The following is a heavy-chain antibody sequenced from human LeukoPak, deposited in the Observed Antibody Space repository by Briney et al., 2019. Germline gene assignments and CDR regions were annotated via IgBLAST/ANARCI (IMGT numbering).Heavy chain of an antibody. CDR3: ARDLGYCTNGACHTRFDY. J-gene: IGHJ4*02. D-gene: IGHD2-8*01. Sequence: GGSLRLSCAASGFTFSSYAMSWVRQTPGKGLEWVASIKEDGSERQYVDSVKGRFSISRDNTKGSLFLQLNSLRAEDTAVYYCARDLGYCTNGACHTRFDYWGQGTLVTVS. V-gene: IGHV3-7*03. CDR1: GFTFSSYA. CDR2: IKEDGSER.